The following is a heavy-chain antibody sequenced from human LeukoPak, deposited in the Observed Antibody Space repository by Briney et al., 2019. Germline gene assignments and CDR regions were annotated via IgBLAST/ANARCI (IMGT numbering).Heavy chain of an antibody. CDR3: AKVRGSQLWFGESVDYYYYYGMDV. J-gene: IGHJ6*02. Sequence: ETLSLTCTVSGGSISSGGYYWSWVRQAPGKGLEWVSAISGSGGSTYYADSVKGRFTISRDNSKNTLYLQMNSLRAEDTAVYYCAKVRGSQLWFGESVDYYYYYGMDVWGQGTTVTVSS. V-gene: IGHV3-23*01. D-gene: IGHD3-10*01. CDR1: GGSISSGGYY. CDR2: ISGSGGST.